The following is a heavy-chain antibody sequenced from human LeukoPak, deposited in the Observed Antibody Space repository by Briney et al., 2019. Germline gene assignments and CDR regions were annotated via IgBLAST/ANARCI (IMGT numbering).Heavy chain of an antibody. Sequence: GGSLRLSCAASGFTFSSYAMHWVRQAPGKGLEWVTFISYDGSNKYYADSVKGRFTISRDNSKNTLYLQMNSLRAEDTAVYYCAKSFGYSYGSDAFDIWGQGTTVTVSS. CDR3: AKSFGYSYGSDAFDI. J-gene: IGHJ3*02. V-gene: IGHV3-30-3*01. CDR2: ISYDGSNK. CDR1: GFTFSSYA. D-gene: IGHD5-18*01.